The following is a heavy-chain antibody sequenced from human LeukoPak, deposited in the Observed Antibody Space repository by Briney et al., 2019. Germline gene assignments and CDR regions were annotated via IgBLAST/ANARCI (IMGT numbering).Heavy chain of an antibody. Sequence: PSETLSLTCTVSSGSINSYYWGWVRQPPGKGLEWIGRIYTTGATQYNPSLKSRLTMSIDTSTSQFSLNLRSVTAADTAVYYCGRQGYTASHYFLDFWSQGTLVAVS. V-gene: IGHV4-4*07. CDR2: IYTTGAT. J-gene: IGHJ4*02. D-gene: IGHD2-2*02. CDR1: SGSINSYY. CDR3: GRQGYTASHYFLDF.